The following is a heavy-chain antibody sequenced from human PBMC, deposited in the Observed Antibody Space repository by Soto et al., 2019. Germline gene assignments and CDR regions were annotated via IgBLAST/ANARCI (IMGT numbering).Heavy chain of an antibody. D-gene: IGHD3-16*01. V-gene: IGHV4-34*01. Sequence: SETLSLTCAVYGGSFGTYYWSWIRQPPGKGLEWIGDINHRGSTNYSPSLKSRVTISVDTSKNQFSLKLTSVTAADTAMYYCARVRMITATFYYYYAMDVWGQGTTVTVSS. J-gene: IGHJ6*02. CDR1: GGSFGTYY. CDR2: INHRGST. CDR3: ARVRMITATFYYYYAMDV.